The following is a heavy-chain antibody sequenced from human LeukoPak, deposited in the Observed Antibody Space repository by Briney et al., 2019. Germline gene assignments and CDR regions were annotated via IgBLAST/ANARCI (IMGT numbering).Heavy chain of an antibody. CDR2: INHSGST. CDR1: GGSFSGYY. D-gene: IGHD4-11*01. J-gene: IGHJ4*02. V-gene: IGHV4-34*01. CDR3: ARGRLPLGY. Sequence: SETLSLTCAVYGGSFSGYYWSWIRQPPGKGLEWIGEINHSGSTNYNPSLKSRVTISVDTSKNQFSLKLSSVTAADTAVYYCARGRLPLGYWGQGTLVTVSS.